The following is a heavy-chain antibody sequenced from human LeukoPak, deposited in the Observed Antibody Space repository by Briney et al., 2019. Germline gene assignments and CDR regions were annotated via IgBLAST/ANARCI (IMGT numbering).Heavy chain of an antibody. D-gene: IGHD1-26*01. CDR2: IYYTGST. CDR1: GGSISSSSYY. Sequence: PSETLSLTCTVSGGSISSSSYYWGWIRQPPGKGLEWIGYIYYTGSTNYNPSLKSRVTISVDTSKNQFSLKLSSVTAADTAVYYCAGSPPSYSYYYYYMDVWGKGTTVTISS. V-gene: IGHV4-61*05. CDR3: AGSPPSYSYYYYYMDV. J-gene: IGHJ6*03.